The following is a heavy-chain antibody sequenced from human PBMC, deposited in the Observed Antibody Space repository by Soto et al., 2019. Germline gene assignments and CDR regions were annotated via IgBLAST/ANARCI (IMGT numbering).Heavy chain of an antibody. CDR3: AISIAAADPVFDY. V-gene: IGHV1-2*04. CDR1: GYTFTGYY. Sequence: ASVKVSCKASGYTFTGYYMHWVRQAPGQGLEWMGWINPNSGGTNYAQKFQGWVTMTRDTSISTAYMELSRLRSDDTAVYYCAISIAAADPVFDYWGQGTLVTVSS. D-gene: IGHD6-13*01. CDR2: INPNSGGT. J-gene: IGHJ4*02.